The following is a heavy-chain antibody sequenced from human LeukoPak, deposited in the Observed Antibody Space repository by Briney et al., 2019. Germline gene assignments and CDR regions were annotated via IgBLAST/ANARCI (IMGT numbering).Heavy chain of an antibody. J-gene: IGHJ4*02. D-gene: IGHD3-16*02. V-gene: IGHV1-69*06. CDR2: IIPIFGTA. CDR1: GGTFSSYA. CDR3: AFDVWGSYRYARLGY. Sequence: SVKVSCKASGGTFSSYAISWVRQAPGQGLEWMGGIIPIFGTANYAQKFQGRVTITADKSASTAYMELSSLRSEDTAVYYCAFDVWGSYRYARLGYWGQGTLVTVSS.